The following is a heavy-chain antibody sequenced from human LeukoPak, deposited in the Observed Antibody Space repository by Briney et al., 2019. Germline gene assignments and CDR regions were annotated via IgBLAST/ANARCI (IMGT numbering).Heavy chain of an antibody. CDR1: GYTFTSYY. CDR3: ARESIAVAGTNYYYGMDV. D-gene: IGHD6-19*01. V-gene: IGHV1-46*01. J-gene: IGHJ6*02. CDR2: INPSDGST. Sequence: ASVKVSCKASGYTFTSYYMHWVRQAPGQGLEWMGIINPSDGSTSYAQKFQGRVTMTRDTSTSTVYMELSSLRSEDTAVYYCARESIAVAGTNYYYGMDVWGQGTTVTVSS.